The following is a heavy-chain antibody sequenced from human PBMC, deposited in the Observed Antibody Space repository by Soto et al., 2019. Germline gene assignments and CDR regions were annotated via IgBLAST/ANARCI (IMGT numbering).Heavy chain of an antibody. J-gene: IGHJ4*02. CDR2: IYYSGST. D-gene: IGHD2-15*01. CDR1: GGSISSSSYY. Sequence: SETLSLTCTVSGGSISSSSYYWGWIRQPPGKGLEWIGSIYYSGSTYYNPSLKSRVTISVDTSKNQFSLKLSSVTAADTAVYYCARGVVVVVAAKGLRYYFDYWGQGTLVTVSS. V-gene: IGHV4-39*07. CDR3: ARGVVVVVAAKGLRYYFDY.